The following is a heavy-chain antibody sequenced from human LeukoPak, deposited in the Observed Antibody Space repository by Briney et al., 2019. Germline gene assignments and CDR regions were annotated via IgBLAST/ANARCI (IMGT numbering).Heavy chain of an antibody. V-gene: IGHV1-2*02. J-gene: IGHJ4*02. CDR2: INPNSGGT. CDR3: ARDGVLQQLVPFNY. D-gene: IGHD6-13*01. CDR1: GYTFTGYY. Sequence: ASVKASCKASGYTFTGYYMHWVRQAPGQGLEWMGWINPNSGGTNYAQKFQGRVTMTRDTSISTAYMELSRLRSDDTAVYYCARDGVLQQLVPFNYWGQGTLVTVSS.